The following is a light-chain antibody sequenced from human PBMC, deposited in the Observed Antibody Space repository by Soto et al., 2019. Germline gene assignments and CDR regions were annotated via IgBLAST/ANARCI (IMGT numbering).Light chain of an antibody. V-gene: IGLV3-1*01. Sequence: SYELTQPPSVSVSPGQTANITCSGNTRGSEFVCCYQQKAGQSPMVVIYEDTKRPSGIPERFSGSNSGTTATLTIRGNQAIDEADFYCPAWDSGTVVFGAGTKLTVL. CDR1: TRGSEF. CDR3: PAWDSGTVV. CDR2: EDT. J-gene: IGLJ2*01.